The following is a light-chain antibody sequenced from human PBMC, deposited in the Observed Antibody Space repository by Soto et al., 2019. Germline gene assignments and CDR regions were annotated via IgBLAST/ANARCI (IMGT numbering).Light chain of an antibody. Sequence: DTQMTQSPSSLSASITDRVTITCRASQNIFDFLNWYQQKPGKAPKLLIYAASSLQSGVPSRFSGSGSGTDFTLTISSLQPEDSATYDCQQTYNNPQTFGQGTRVEIK. CDR1: QNIFDF. J-gene: IGKJ1*01. CDR2: AAS. CDR3: QQTYNNPQT. V-gene: IGKV1-39*01.